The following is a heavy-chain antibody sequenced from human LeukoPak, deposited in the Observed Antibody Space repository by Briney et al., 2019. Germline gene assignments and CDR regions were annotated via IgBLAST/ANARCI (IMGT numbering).Heavy chain of an antibody. CDR3: ARGNRHYYDSSGYYYGALFDY. Sequence: SQTLSLTCTVSGGSISSGGYYWSWIRQHPGKGLEWIGYIYYSGSTYYNLSVKSRVTISVDTSKNQFSLKLSSVTAADTAVYYCARGNRHYYDSSGYYYGALFDYWGQGTLVTVSS. CDR1: GGSISSGGYY. J-gene: IGHJ4*02. CDR2: IYYSGST. D-gene: IGHD3-22*01. V-gene: IGHV4-31*03.